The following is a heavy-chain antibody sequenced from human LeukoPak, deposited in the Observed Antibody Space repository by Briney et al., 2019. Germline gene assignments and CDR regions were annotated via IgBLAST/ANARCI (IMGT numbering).Heavy chain of an antibody. CDR2: ISSTSTSI. CDR3: ARGFRAFDF. Sequence: GGSLRLSCAASGFTFSSHAMNWVRQAPGKGLEWVSSISSTSTSIYHADSVKGRFTISRDNTKNSLYLQMDSLRAEDTAVYYCARGFRAFDFWAQGTMVTVSS. J-gene: IGHJ3*01. CDR1: GFTFSSHA. V-gene: IGHV3-21*01.